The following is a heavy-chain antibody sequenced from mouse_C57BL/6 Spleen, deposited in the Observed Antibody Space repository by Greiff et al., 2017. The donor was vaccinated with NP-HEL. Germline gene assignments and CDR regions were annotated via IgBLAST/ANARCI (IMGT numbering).Heavy chain of an antibody. V-gene: IGHV1-82*01. CDR1: GYAFSSPW. Sequence: VQLQQSGPELVKPGASVKISCKASGYAFSSPWMNWVKQRPGKGREWIGRSYPGDGDTNYNGKFKGKATLTADKSSSTAYMQLSSLTSEDSAVYFCARWDWDGYFDYWGQGTTLTVSS. D-gene: IGHD4-1*01. J-gene: IGHJ2*01. CDR2: SYPGDGDT. CDR3: ARWDWDGYFDY.